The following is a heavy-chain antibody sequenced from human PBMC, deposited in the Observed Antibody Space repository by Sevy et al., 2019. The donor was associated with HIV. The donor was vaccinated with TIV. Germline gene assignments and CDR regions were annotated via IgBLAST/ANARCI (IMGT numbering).Heavy chain of an antibody. CDR3: ARGNPDYYDSSGYSVGAFDI. CDR2: ISYDGSNK. CDR1: GFTFSSYA. J-gene: IGHJ3*02. D-gene: IGHD3-22*01. V-gene: IGHV3-30-3*01. Sequence: GGSLRLSCAASGFTFSSYAMHWVRQAPGKGLEWVAVISYDGSNKYDADSVKGRFTISRDNSKNTRYLQMNSLRAEDTAVYYCARGNPDYYDSSGYSVGAFDIWGQGTMVTVSS.